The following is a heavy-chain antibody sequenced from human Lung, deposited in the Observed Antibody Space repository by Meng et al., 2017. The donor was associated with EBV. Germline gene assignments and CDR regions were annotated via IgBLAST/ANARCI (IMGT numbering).Heavy chain of an antibody. V-gene: IGHV3-21*01. CDR2: ISSSRSYI. CDR3: ARDLAYDYIWGSYRPNFDY. CDR1: GFTFSSYS. Sequence: EVQLVESGVGLVKPGGSLRLSCAASGFTFSSYSMNWVRQASGKGLEGVSSISSSRSYIYYADSVKGRFTISRDNDKNSLYLQMNSLRAEDTAVYYCARDLAYDYIWGSYRPNFDYWGQGPLVTVSS. D-gene: IGHD3-16*02. J-gene: IGHJ4*02.